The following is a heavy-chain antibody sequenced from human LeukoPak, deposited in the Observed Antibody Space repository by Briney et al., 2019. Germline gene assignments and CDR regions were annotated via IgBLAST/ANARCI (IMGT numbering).Heavy chain of an antibody. J-gene: IGHJ4*02. CDR1: GFTFGLTFSNYV. CDR2: ISGSGGRT. Sequence: GGSLRLSCAASGFTFGLTFSNYVMSWVRQAPGKGLEWVSGISGSGGRTYYTDSVKGRFTISRDNSKNTLYLQMNSLRAEDTAVYYCAKGMQLWLGEFDYWGQGTLVTVSS. D-gene: IGHD5-18*01. CDR3: AKGMQLWLGEFDY. V-gene: IGHV3-23*01.